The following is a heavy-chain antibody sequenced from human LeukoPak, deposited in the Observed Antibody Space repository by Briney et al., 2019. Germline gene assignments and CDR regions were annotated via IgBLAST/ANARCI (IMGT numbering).Heavy chain of an antibody. V-gene: IGHV3-66*02. CDR1: GFTFSSNY. CDR2: IYSGGST. CDR3: ARAARFLEWLGYFDY. Sequence: PGGSLRLSCAASGFTFSSNYMSWVRQAPGKGLEWVSVIYSGGSTYYSDSLKGRFTISRDNSKNTLYLQMNSLRAEDTAVYYCARAARFLEWLGYFDYWGQGTLVTVSS. J-gene: IGHJ4*02. D-gene: IGHD3-3*01.